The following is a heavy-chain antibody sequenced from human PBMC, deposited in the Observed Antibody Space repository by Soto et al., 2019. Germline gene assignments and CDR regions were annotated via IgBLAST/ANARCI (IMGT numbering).Heavy chain of an antibody. J-gene: IGHJ6*02. Sequence: QVQVVESGGGVVQPGRSLRLSCTASGVTFSGHAMHWVRQPPGKGLEWVAQIWYDGSNKYYADDVKGRFTISRDNSKNTLYVQMDSLRVEDTAVYYCARDAQSLAPYALDGWGQGTSVTVSS. CDR2: IWYDGSNK. V-gene: IGHV3-33*01. D-gene: IGHD6-19*01. CDR3: ARDAQSLAPYALDG. CDR1: GVTFSGHA.